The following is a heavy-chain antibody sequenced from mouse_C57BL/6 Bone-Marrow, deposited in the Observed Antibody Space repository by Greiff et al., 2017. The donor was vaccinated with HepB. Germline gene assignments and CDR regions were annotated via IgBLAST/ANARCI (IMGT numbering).Heavy chain of an antibody. CDR3: TRGGGSSYPAWFAY. Sequence: VQLQQSGTVLARPGASVKMSCKTSGYTFTSYWMHWVKQRPGQGLEWIGAIYPGNSDTSYNQKFKGKAKLTAVTSASTAYMELSSLTNEDSAVYYCTRGGGSSYPAWFAYWGQGTLVTVSA. V-gene: IGHV1-5*01. J-gene: IGHJ3*01. CDR1: GYTFTSYW. D-gene: IGHD1-1*01. CDR2: IYPGNSDT.